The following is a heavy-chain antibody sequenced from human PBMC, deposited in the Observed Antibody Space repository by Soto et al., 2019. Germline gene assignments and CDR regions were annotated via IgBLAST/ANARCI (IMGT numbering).Heavy chain of an antibody. D-gene: IGHD2-21*02. Sequence: GASVKVSCKASRYTFSDYYIHWVRQAPGQGLEWMGRLNPNSGGTGSAQKFQGRVTMTSDTSISTAYMELSRLRSDDTAVYYCARGLGDFHGLDVWGQGTTVTVSS. CDR1: RYTFSDYY. CDR3: ARGLGDFHGLDV. V-gene: IGHV1-2*02. J-gene: IGHJ6*02. CDR2: LNPNSGGT.